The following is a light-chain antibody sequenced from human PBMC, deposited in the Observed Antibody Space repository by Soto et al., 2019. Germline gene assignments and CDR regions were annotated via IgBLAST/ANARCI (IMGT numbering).Light chain of an antibody. CDR1: QDISSY. J-gene: IGKJ4*01. CDR3: QQLRSYPST. V-gene: IGKV1-9*01. Sequence: IQVTQSPSSLSASVGDRVTITCRASQDISSYLAWYQQKPGKAPTLLIYAASTLQSGVPSRFIGSGFGTDFTLTISSLQAEDFASYYCQQLRSYPSTFGGGTKVEIK. CDR2: AAS.